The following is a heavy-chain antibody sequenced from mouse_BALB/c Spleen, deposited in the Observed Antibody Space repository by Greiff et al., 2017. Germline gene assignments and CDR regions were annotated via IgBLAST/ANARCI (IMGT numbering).Heavy chain of an antibody. J-gene: IGHJ4*01. CDR2: ISSGGSYT. D-gene: IGHD2-1*01. Sequence: EVMLVESGGDLVKPGGSLKLSCAASGFTFSSYGMSWVRQTPDKRLEWVATISSGGSYTYYPDSVKGRFTISRDNAKNTLYLQMSSLKSEDTAMYYCARPYGNYDYYAMDYWGQGTSVTVSS. V-gene: IGHV5-6*01. CDR3: ARPYGNYDYYAMDY. CDR1: GFTFSSYG.